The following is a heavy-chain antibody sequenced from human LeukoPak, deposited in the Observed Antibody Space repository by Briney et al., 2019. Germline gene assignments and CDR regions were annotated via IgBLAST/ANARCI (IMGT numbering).Heavy chain of an antibody. CDR2: ISGDGGST. J-gene: IGHJ4*02. CDR3: AQTRGKYYYDSSGPVGY. Sequence: GGSLRLSCAASGFTFDDYAMHWVRQAPGKGLEWVSLISGDGGSTYYADSVKVRFTISRDNSKNSLYLQMNSLRTEDTALYYCAQTRGKYYYDSSGPVGYWGQGTLVTVSS. D-gene: IGHD3-22*01. V-gene: IGHV3-43*02. CDR1: GFTFDDYA.